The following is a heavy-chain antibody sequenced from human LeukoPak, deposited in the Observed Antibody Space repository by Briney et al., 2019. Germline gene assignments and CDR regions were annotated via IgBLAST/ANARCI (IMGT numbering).Heavy chain of an antibody. CDR1: GFTFSDYS. D-gene: IGHD3-10*01. CDR2: ITGSSSTM. V-gene: IGHV3-48*04. Sequence: GGSLRLSCAASGFTFSDYSMNWVRQAPGKGLEWVSYITGSSSTMYYADSVKGRFTISRDNGKNSLFLQMNSLRAEDTAVYYCARVLYNSGSYYKENWFGPWGQGTLVIVSS. J-gene: IGHJ5*02. CDR3: ARVLYNSGSYYKENWFGP.